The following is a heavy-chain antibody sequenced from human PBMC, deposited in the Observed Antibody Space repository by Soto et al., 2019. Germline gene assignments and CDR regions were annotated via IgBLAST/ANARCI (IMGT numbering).Heavy chain of an antibody. CDR3: AKVPGGYFHH. D-gene: IGHD3-16*01. CDR1: GFKFDDYS. CDR2: ISWNSNNM. V-gene: IGHV3-9*01. Sequence: PVGSLRLSCAATGFKFDDYSMHWVRQVPGKGLEWVSSISWNSNNMGYADSVKGRFTISRDNAKNSLYLEMNSLKPEDTAFYYCAKVPGGYFHHWRQASLCTVSS. J-gene: IGHJ4*01.